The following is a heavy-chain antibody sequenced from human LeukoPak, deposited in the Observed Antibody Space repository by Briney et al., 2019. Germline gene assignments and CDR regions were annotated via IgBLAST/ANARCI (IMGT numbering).Heavy chain of an antibody. CDR1: GGSISSSSYY. CDR2: IYYSGST. J-gene: IGHJ3*02. D-gene: IGHD3-22*01. Sequence: PSETLSLTCTVSGGSISSSSYYWGWIRQPPGKGLEWIGYIYYSGSTNYNPSLKSRVTISVDTSKNQFSLKLSSVTAADTAVYYCARKDSVPLDSRSAFDIWGQGTMVTVSS. V-gene: IGHV4-61*05. CDR3: ARKDSVPLDSRSAFDI.